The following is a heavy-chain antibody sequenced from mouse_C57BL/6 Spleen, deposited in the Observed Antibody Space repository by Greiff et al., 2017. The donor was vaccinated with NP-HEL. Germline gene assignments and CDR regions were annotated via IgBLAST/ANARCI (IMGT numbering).Heavy chain of an antibody. CDR2: IAPNSCGT. D-gene: IGHD2-5*01. CDR3: ASCYSNYWYYFAY. Sequence: QVQLQQPGAELVKPGASVKLSCKASGYTFTSYWMHWVKQRPGRGLEWIGRIAPNSCGTKYNEKCKSKATLTVDKPSSTAYMQLSRLSSDDSAVYYCASCYSNYWYYFAYWGNGSTLTDSS. CDR1: GYTFTSYW. V-gene: IGHV1-72*01. J-gene: IGHJ2*01.